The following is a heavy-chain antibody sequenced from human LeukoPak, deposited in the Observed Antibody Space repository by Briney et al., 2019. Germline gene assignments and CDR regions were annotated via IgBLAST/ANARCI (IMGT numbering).Heavy chain of an antibody. V-gene: IGHV3-7*01. J-gene: IGHJ6*02. CDR2: INQDGSQK. CDR1: GFTFSIYW. Sequence: GGSLRLSCAASGFTFSIYWMSWVRQAPGKGLEWVANINQDGSQKYYVDSVKGRFTISRDNAKNSFFLQMSSLRAEDTSVYYCASSHSSGWYYYYYGMDVWGQGTTVTVSS. D-gene: IGHD6-19*01. CDR3: ASSHSSGWYYYYYGMDV.